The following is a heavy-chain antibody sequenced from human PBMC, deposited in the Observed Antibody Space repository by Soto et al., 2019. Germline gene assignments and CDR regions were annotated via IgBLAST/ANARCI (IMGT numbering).Heavy chain of an antibody. CDR1: GGTFSSYA. D-gene: IGHD2-15*01. CDR3: ARGPPPLGYCSGGSCTKRRSRGMDV. V-gene: IGHV1-69*13. CDR2: IIPIFGTA. Sequence: SVKVSCKASGGTFSSYAISWVRQAPGQGLEWMGGIIPIFGTANYAQKFQGRVTITADESTSTAYMELSSLRSEDTAVYYCARGPPPLGYCSGGSCTKRRSRGMDVWGQGTPVTVSS. J-gene: IGHJ6*02.